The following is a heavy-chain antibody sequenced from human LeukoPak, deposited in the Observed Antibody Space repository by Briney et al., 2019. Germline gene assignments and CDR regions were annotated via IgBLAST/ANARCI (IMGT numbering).Heavy chain of an antibody. CDR1: GFTFSNYW. CDR2: IKSDGSRT. V-gene: IGHV3-74*01. J-gene: IGHJ4*02. Sequence: GGSLRLSCAASGFTFSNYWMHWVRQAPGKGLVWVSRIKSDGSRTDYADSVKGRFTISRDNAKKTLYLQMNSLRAEDTVVYYCARELPFDYWGQGTLVTVSS. CDR3: ARELPFDY.